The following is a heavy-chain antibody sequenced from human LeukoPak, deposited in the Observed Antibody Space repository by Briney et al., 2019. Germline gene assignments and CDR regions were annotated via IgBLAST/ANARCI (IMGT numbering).Heavy chain of an antibody. CDR2: IIPIFGTA. V-gene: IGHV1-69*06. CDR1: GGTFSSYA. CDR3: ARDAYYYDSSGSGGVEYFDY. J-gene: IGHJ4*02. Sequence: SVKVSCKASGGTFSSYAISWVRQAPGQGLEWMGGIIPIFGTANYAQKFQGRVTITADKSTSTAYMELSSLRSEDTAVYYCARDAYYYDSSGSGGVEYFDYWGQGTLVTVSS. D-gene: IGHD3-22*01.